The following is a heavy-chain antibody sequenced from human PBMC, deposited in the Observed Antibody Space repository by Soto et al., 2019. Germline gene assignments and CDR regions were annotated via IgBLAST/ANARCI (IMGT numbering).Heavy chain of an antibody. CDR3: AKVNWGDSSGYYSYDAFDI. V-gene: IGHV3-23*01. CDR1: GFTFSSYA. Sequence: GGSLRLSCAASGFTFSSYAMSWVRQAPGKGLEWVSAISGSGGSTYYADSVKGRFTISRDNSKNTLYLQMNSLRAEDTAVYYCAKVNWGDSSGYYSYDAFDIWGQGTTVTVSS. J-gene: IGHJ3*02. D-gene: IGHD3-22*01. CDR2: ISGSGGST.